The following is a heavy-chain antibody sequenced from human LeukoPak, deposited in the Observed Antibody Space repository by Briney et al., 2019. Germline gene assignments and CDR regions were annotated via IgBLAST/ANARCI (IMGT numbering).Heavy chain of an antibody. Sequence: GGSLRLSCAASGFTFSSYAMHWVRQAPGKGLEWVAVISYDGSNKYYADSVKGRFTVSRDNSKNTLYLQMNSLRAEDTAIYYCAATRVCGGVLLRPNCLYFEDWGQGTLVTVSS. CDR1: GFTFSSYA. V-gene: IGHV3-30-3*01. CDR3: AATRVCGGVLLRPNCLYFED. J-gene: IGHJ4*02. CDR2: ISYDGSNK. D-gene: IGHD3-10*01.